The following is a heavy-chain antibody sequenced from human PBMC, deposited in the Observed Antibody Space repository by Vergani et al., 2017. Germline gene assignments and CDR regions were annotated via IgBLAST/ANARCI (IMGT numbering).Heavy chain of an antibody. CDR3: AKDRGYCSSTSCYTTCYFDY. V-gene: IGHV3-23*01. D-gene: IGHD2-2*02. Sequence: VELLESGGGLAQPGGSLRVSCSASGFRVTTYYMSWVRQAPGKGLEWVSAISGSGGSTYYADSVKGRFTISRDNSKNTLYLQMNSLRAEDTAVYYCAKDRGYCSSTSCYTTCYFDYWGQGTLVTVSS. CDR1: GFRVTTYY. CDR2: ISGSGGST. J-gene: IGHJ4*02.